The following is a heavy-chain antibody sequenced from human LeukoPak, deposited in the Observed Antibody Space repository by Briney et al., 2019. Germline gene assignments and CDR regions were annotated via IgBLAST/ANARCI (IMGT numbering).Heavy chain of an antibody. J-gene: IGHJ4*02. D-gene: IGHD6-6*01. Sequence: GGSLRLSCAASGFTFSSYAMNWVRQAPGKGLEGVSAISGSGANTYYADSLKGRFTISRDNSKNTLYLQMNSLKTEDTAVYYCTTGGTVTARRVDYWGQGTLVTVSS. CDR3: TTGGTVTARRVDY. CDR2: ISGSGANT. V-gene: IGHV3-23*01. CDR1: GFTFSSYA.